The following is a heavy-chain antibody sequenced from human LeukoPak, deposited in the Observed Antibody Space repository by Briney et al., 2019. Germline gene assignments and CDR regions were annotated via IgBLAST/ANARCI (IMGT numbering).Heavy chain of an antibody. D-gene: IGHD4-11*01. Sequence: SAKVSCKASGGTFSSYAISWVRQAPGQGLEWMGRIIPIFGIANYAQKFQGRVTITADKSTSTAYMELSSLRSEDTAVYYCARDKDDYSNYGPPSGMDVWGQGTTVTVSS. V-gene: IGHV1-69*04. J-gene: IGHJ6*02. CDR2: IIPIFGIA. CDR1: GGTFSSYA. CDR3: ARDKDDYSNYGPPSGMDV.